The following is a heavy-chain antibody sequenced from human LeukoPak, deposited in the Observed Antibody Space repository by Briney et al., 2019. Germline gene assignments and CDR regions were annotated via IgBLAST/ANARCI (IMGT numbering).Heavy chain of an antibody. V-gene: IGHV3-9*01. CDR2: ISWSSGNI. CDR1: GFIFHDYG. D-gene: IGHD6-19*01. Sequence: GGSLRRSGGGSGFIFHDYGMQWVRHAPGKGREGGSGISWSSGNIEYEVQVKGRFTISRDNPKNSLYLQMNSLRAEDTPLYYCAKDFGGSGWDHIDYWGQGTLVTVSS. J-gene: IGHJ4*02. CDR3: AKDFGGSGWDHIDY.